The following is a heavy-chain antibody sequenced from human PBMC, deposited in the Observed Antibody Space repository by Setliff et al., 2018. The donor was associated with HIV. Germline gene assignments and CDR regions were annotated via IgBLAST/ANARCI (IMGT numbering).Heavy chain of an antibody. D-gene: IGHD1-26*01. J-gene: IGHJ4*02. CDR1: GGSITSGGYY. CDR3: AGRSTRGKCYRDY. Sequence: PSETLSLTCTVSGGSITSGGYYWGWIRQPPGKGLEWIGSIYYSGRTFYNPSLKSRLTVSLDTSKNQFSLRLSSVTAADTAMFYCAGRSTRGKCYRDYWGQGTLVTVSS. V-gene: IGHV4-39*01. CDR2: IYYSGRT.